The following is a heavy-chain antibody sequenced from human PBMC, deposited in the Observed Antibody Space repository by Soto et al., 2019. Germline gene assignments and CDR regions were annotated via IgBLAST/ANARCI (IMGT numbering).Heavy chain of an antibody. CDR2: IIPIFGTP. Sequence: QVQLVQSGAEVKKSGSSVKVSCKASGGTFSSYAISWVRQAPGQGLEWMGGIIPIFGTPNYAQKFQGRVTLTADESTSTAYMELSSLRSEDTAVYYCARGVYSSSWDDAFDIWAQGTMVTVSS. CDR1: GGTFSSYA. D-gene: IGHD6-13*01. J-gene: IGHJ3*02. CDR3: ARGVYSSSWDDAFDI. V-gene: IGHV1-69*01.